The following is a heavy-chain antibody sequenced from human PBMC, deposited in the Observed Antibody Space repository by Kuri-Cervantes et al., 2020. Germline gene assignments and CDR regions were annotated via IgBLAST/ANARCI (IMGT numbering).Heavy chain of an antibody. D-gene: IGHD3-16*01. J-gene: IGHJ4*02. CDR1: GYTLTELS. CDR2: FDPEDGET. CDR3: AREVRVGGKYFDY. Sequence: ASVKVSCKVSGYTLTELSMHWVRQAPGKGLEWMGGFDPEDGETIYAQKFQGRATMTRDTSINTAYMELSSLRSDDTAVYYCAREVRVGGKYFDYWGQGALVTVSS. V-gene: IGHV1-24*01.